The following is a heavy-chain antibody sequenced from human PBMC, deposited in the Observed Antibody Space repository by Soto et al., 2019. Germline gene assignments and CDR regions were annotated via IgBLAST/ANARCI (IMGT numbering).Heavy chain of an antibody. CDR2: ISSSGSTI. Sequence: GGSLRLSCAASGFTFSSYEMNWVRQAPGKGLEWVSYISSSGSTIYYADSVKGRFTISRDNAKNSLYLQMNSLRAEDTAVYYCARERAAAHNWFDPWGQGTLVTVSS. CDR1: GFTFSSYE. V-gene: IGHV3-48*03. D-gene: IGHD2-15*01. J-gene: IGHJ5*02. CDR3: ARERAAAHNWFDP.